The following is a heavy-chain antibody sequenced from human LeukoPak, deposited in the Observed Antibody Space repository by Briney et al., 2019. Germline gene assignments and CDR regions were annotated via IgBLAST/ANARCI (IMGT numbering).Heavy chain of an antibody. J-gene: IGHJ3*02. CDR3: ARGPRYYYDSRGAFDI. CDR1: GCTFTDFY. Sequence: GASVKVSCKASGCTFTDFYMHWVRQAPGQGLEWMGWLNPNSGGTNYAQKFQGRVTMTRDTSISTAYMELSRLRSDDTAVYYCARGPRYYYDSRGAFDIWGQGTMVTVSS. CDR2: LNPNSGGT. V-gene: IGHV1-2*02. D-gene: IGHD3-22*01.